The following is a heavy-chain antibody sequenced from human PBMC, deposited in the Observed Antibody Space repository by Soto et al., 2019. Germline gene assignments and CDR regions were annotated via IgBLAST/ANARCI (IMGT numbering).Heavy chain of an antibody. CDR1: GGTFSSYA. CDR2: IIPIFGTA. CDR3: ARDGGYCSSTSCLDAFDI. J-gene: IGHJ3*02. D-gene: IGHD2-2*01. Sequence: QVQLVQSGAEVKKPGSSVKVSCKASGGTFSSYAISWVRQAPGQGLEWMGGIIPIFGTANYEQKFQGRVTITADESTSTAYMELSSLRSEDTAVYYCARDGGYCSSTSCLDAFDIWGQGTMVTVSS. V-gene: IGHV1-69*01.